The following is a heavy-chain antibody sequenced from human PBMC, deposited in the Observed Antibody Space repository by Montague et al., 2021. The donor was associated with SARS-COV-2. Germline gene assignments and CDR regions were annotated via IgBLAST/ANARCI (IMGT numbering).Heavy chain of an antibody. CDR3: ARVNMARGINNVFGM. CDR2: IYYTGNT. J-gene: IGHJ3*02. V-gene: IGHV4-39*02. CDR1: GGSITNNIDY. Sequence: SETLSLTCTVSGGSITNNIDYWARIRQPPGKGLEWIGSIYYTGNTYYNPSLKSRVTISVVTSKNHFTLKLSSVTAAETAVYYCARVNMARGINNVFGMWGQGTMVTVSS. D-gene: IGHD3-10*01.